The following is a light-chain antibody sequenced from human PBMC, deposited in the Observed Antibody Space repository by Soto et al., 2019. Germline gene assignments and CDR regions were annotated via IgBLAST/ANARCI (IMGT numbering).Light chain of an antibody. V-gene: IGKV3-11*01. CDR3: QQRSNWLLT. CDR2: DAS. CDR1: QSVSSY. Sequence: EIVLTQSPATLSLSPGERATLSCRASQSVSSYLAWYHQKPGQAPRRLIYDASNRTTGIPARFSGSGSGTDFTLTISSLEPEDCAVYYCQQRSNWLLTFGGGTKVEIK. J-gene: IGKJ4*01.